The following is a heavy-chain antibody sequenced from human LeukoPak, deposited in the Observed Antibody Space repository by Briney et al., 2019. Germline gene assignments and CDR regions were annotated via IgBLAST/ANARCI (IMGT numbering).Heavy chain of an antibody. CDR2: INPNSGGT. J-gene: IGHJ6*03. CDR1: GYTFTGYY. D-gene: IGHD2-2*01. Sequence: ASVKVSCKASGYTFTGYYMHWVRQAPGQGLEWMGWINPNSGGTNYAQKFHGRVTMTTDTSTRTAYMELRSLRSEDTAVYYCASVDCSSTSCPRLDYYYYYMDVWGKGTTVTVSS. CDR3: ASVDCSSTSCPRLDYYYYYMDV. V-gene: IGHV1-2*02.